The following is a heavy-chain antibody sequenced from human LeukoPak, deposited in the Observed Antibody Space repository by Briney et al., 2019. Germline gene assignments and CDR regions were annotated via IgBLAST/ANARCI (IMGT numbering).Heavy chain of an antibody. CDR1: GYTFTSYG. V-gene: IGHV1-18*01. D-gene: IGHD6-13*01. CDR2: ISAYNGNT. Sequence: ASVTVSCTASGYTFTSYGISWVRQAPGQGLEWMGWISAYNGNTNHAQKLQGRVTMTTDTSTSTAYMELRSLRSDDTAVYYCARYSSWYCIDYWGQGTLVTVSS. J-gene: IGHJ4*02. CDR3: ARYSSWYCIDY.